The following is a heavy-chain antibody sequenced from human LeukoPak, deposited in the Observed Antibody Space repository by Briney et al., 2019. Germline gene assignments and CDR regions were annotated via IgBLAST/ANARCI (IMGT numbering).Heavy chain of an antibody. D-gene: IGHD6-6*01. CDR1: GYTLTELS. CDR3: ATPLRLYSSSSELDY. CDR2: FDPEDGET. J-gene: IGHJ4*02. Sequence: ASVKVSCKVSGYTLTELSMHWVRQAPGKGLEWMGGFDPEDGETIYAQKFQGRVTMTEDTSTDTAYMELSSLRSEDTAVYYCATPLRLYSSSSELDYWGQGTLVTVSS. V-gene: IGHV1-24*01.